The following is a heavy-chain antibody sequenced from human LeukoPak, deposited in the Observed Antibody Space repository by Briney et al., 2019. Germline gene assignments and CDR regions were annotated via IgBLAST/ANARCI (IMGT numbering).Heavy chain of an antibody. CDR1: GFTFSSYA. Sequence: GGSLRLSCAASGFTFSSYAMHWVRQAPGKGLEWVAVISYDGSNKYYADSVKGRFTITRDNSKNTLYLQMNSLRAEDTAVYYCARDGSDWGQGTLVTVSS. V-gene: IGHV3-30-3*01. CDR2: ISYDGSNK. J-gene: IGHJ4*02. CDR3: ARDGSD.